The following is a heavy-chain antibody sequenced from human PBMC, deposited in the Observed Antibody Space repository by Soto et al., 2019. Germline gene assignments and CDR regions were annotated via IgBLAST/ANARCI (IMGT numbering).Heavy chain of an antibody. CDR2: ISGSGGYT. CDR1: GFTFSSYA. J-gene: IGHJ4*02. D-gene: IGHD6-13*01. Sequence: PGGSLRLSCAASGFTFSSYAMSWVRQAPGKGLEWVSTISGSGGYTYYADSVKGRFTISRDNSKDTLYLQMNSLRAEDTAVYYCAKDRKVGAAVRYFDYWGQGALVTVSS. V-gene: IGHV3-23*01. CDR3: AKDRKVGAAVRYFDY.